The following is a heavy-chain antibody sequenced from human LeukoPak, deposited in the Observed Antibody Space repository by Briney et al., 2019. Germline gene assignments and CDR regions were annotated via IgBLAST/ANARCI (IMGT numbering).Heavy chain of an antibody. CDR1: GFTFSTYA. CDR3: AKAPDYGDYYYYYGMDV. J-gene: IGHJ6*02. CDR2: ISGSGGST. Sequence: GGSLRLSCAASGFTFSTYAMSWVRQAPGKGLEWVSAISGSGGSTYYADSVKGRFTISRDNSKNTLYLQMNSLRAEDTAVYYCAKAPDYGDYYYYYGMDVWGQGTTVTVSS. D-gene: IGHD4-17*01. V-gene: IGHV3-23*01.